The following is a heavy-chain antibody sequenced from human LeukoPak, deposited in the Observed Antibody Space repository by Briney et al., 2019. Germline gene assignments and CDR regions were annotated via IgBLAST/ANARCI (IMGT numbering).Heavy chain of an antibody. Sequence: GGSLRLSCAASGFIFSSYEMNWVRQAPGKGLEWVSYISSSGSTIYYADSVKGRFTISRDNAKNSLYLQMNSLRAEDTAVYYCARAHPTIYYGPGEYFDYWGQGTLVTVSS. D-gene: IGHD3-10*01. CDR1: GFIFSSYE. CDR2: ISSSGSTI. V-gene: IGHV3-48*03. J-gene: IGHJ4*02. CDR3: ARAHPTIYYGPGEYFDY.